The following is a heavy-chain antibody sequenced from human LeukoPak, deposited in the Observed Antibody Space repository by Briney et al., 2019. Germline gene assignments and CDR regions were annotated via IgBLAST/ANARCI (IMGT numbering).Heavy chain of an antibody. CDR1: GGSINNYY. D-gene: IGHD3-22*01. Sequence: SETLSLTCTVSGGSINNYYWGWIRQPPGKGLEWIGSIYYSGSTYYNPSLKSRVTISVDTSKNQFSLKLSSVTAADTAVYYCARDTTMKAFDIWGQGTMVTVSS. CDR2: IYYSGST. CDR3: ARDTTMKAFDI. V-gene: IGHV4-39*07. J-gene: IGHJ3*02.